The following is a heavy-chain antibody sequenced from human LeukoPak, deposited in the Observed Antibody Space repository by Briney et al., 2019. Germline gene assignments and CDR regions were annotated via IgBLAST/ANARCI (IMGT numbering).Heavy chain of an antibody. D-gene: IGHD6-19*01. CDR2: IIPILGIA. CDR1: GGTFSSYA. CDR3: ARDHHPRYSSGWIYYFDY. V-gene: IGHV1-69*04. Sequence: GASVKVSCKASGGTFSSYAISWVRQAPGQGLEWMGRIIPILGIANYAQKFQGRVTMTRDTSTSTVYMELSSLRSGDTAVYYCARDHHPRYSSGWIYYFDYWGQGTLVTVSS. J-gene: IGHJ4*02.